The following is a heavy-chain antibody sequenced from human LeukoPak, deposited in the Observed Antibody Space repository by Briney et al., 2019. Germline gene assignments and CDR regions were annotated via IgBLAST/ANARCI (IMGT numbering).Heavy chain of an antibody. Sequence: GGSLRLSCAASGFTFSSYGMHWVRQAPVKGLEWVAVISYDGSNKYYADSVKGRFTISRDNSKNTLYLQMNSLRAEDTAVYYCAKAPRPWVGGATGSRYYFDYWGQGTLVTVSS. V-gene: IGHV3-30*18. D-gene: IGHD1-26*01. CDR1: GFTFSSYG. J-gene: IGHJ4*02. CDR3: AKAPRPWVGGATGSRYYFDY. CDR2: ISYDGSNK.